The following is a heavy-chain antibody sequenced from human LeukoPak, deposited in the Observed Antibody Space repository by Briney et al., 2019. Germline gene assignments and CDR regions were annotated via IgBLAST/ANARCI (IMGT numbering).Heavy chain of an antibody. CDR1: GGSFSGYY. D-gene: IGHD6-19*01. V-gene: IGHV4-34*01. CDR2: INHSRTT. CDR3: VRSGWYSVDY. Sequence: PSETLSLTCAVYGGSFSGYYWSWIRQPPGKGLEWIGEINHSRTTNYNPSLKSRVTISVDTSKNQFSLKLSSVTAADTAVYYCVRSGWYSVDYWGQGTLVTVSS. J-gene: IGHJ4*02.